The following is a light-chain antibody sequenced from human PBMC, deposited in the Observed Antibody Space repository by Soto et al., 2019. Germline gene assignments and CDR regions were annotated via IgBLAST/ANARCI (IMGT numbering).Light chain of an antibody. J-gene: IGKJ4*01. CDR1: QSAHNN. Sequence: EIVMTQSPATLSVSPGERATLSCRASQSAHNNLAWYQQKPGQAPRLLIYLTSTRATGVPARFSGSGPGTDFTLTISSLQSEECAFYYCQQYQWWPLPFGGGTKVEIK. CDR2: LTS. CDR3: QQYQWWPLP. V-gene: IGKV3-15*01.